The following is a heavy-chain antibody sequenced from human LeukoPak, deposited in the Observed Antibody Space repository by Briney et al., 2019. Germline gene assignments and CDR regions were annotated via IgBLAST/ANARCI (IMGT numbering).Heavy chain of an antibody. V-gene: IGHV4-34*01. CDR2: INHSGST. D-gene: IGHD6-13*01. J-gene: IGHJ5*02. CDR1: GGSFSGYY. Sequence: SETLSLTCAVYGGSFSGYYWSWIRQPPGKGLEWIGEINHSGSTNYNPSLKSRVTISVDTSKNQFSLKLSSVTAADTAVYYCARGIKVGAAAGSWFDPWGREPWSPSPQ. CDR3: ARGIKVGAAAGSWFDP.